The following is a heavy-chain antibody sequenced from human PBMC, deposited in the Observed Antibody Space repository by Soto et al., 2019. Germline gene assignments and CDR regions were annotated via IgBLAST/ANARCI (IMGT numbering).Heavy chain of an antibody. Sequence: QVQLQESGPGLVKPSETLSLTCNVSGRSINSYYWSWVRQPPGKGLEWIGYFYDSGITSYNPSLKSRVTMSADTSKNQFSLKLTSVTGADTAVYYCARTYDSNGYANEFDSWGQGILVTVSS. CDR3: ARTYDSNGYANEFDS. J-gene: IGHJ4*02. CDR2: FYDSGIT. CDR1: GRSINSYY. D-gene: IGHD3-22*01. V-gene: IGHV4-59*01.